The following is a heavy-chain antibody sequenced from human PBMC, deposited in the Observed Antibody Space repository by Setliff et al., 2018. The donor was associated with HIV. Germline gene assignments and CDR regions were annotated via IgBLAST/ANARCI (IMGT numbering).Heavy chain of an antibody. D-gene: IGHD1-26*01. CDR1: GGTFYRTA. J-gene: IGHJ4*02. Sequence: SVKVSCKTSGGTFYRTAISWVRQAPGQGLEWMGAIIPVFATANYAQKFQGRVTITADESTLTAYMELSSLTSEDTAVYFCARGTGSYSYFDSWGLGTLVTVSS. V-gene: IGHV1-69*13. CDR3: ARGTGSYSYFDS. CDR2: IIPVFATA.